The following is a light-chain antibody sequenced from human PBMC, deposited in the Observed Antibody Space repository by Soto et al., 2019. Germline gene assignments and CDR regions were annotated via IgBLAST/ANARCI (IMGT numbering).Light chain of an antibody. CDR3: QQSYSTPPT. CDR1: QSISSY. J-gene: IGKJ5*01. CDR2: AAS. Sequence: DIQMTQSPSSLSASVGDRVTITCRASQSISSYLNWYQQKPGKAPKLLIYAASSLQSGVPSRFSGSGSGTYFSLTISSLQPEDFATYYGQQSYSTPPTFGQGTRLEIK. V-gene: IGKV1-39*01.